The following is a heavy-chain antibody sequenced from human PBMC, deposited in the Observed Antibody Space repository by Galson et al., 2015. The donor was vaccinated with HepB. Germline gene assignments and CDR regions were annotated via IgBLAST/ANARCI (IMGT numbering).Heavy chain of an antibody. CDR1: GFTFSSYA. CDR2: ISYDVSNK. Sequence: SLRLSCAASGFTFSSYAMHWVRQAPGKGLEWVAGISYDVSNKYYADSVTGRFTISIDNSKNTLYLQMNSVRAEDTAVYYCARAGQPTSGWLEGDYYYSGMDVWGRGTTVTVAS. CDR3: ARAGQPTSGWLEGDYYYSGMDV. V-gene: IGHV3-30-3*01. D-gene: IGHD6-19*01. J-gene: IGHJ6*02.